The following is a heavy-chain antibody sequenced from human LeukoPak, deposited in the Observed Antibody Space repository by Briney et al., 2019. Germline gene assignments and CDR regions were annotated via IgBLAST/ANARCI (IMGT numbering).Heavy chain of an antibody. D-gene: IGHD3-16*02. J-gene: IGHJ3*01. CDR3: ARDRQLDYVWGTYRPDAFDL. V-gene: IGHV3-11*01. CDR1: GFTFSDYY. Sequence: GGSLRLSCAASGFTFSDYYMSWIRQAPGKGLEWVSYISSSGGIIYYADSVKGRFTISRDNAKNSLYLQMNSLRAEDTAVYYCARDRQLDYVWGTYRPDAFDLWGQGTMVTVSS. CDR2: ISSSGGII.